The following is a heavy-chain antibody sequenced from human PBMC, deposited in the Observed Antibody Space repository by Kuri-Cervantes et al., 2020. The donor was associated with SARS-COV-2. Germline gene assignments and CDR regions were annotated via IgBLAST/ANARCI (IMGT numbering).Heavy chain of an antibody. D-gene: IGHD6-19*01. CDR1: GFTFSSYA. J-gene: IGHJ6*01. CDR3: ARDSGRRRSSGWTYYYYGMDV. V-gene: IGHV3-30-3*01. CDR2: ISYDGSNK. Sequence: GESLKISCAASGFTFSSYAMHWVRQAPGKGLEWVAVISYDGSNKYYADSVKGRFTISRDNSKNTLYLQMNSLRAEDTAVYYCARDSGRRRSSGWTYYYYGMDVWGQGTTVT.